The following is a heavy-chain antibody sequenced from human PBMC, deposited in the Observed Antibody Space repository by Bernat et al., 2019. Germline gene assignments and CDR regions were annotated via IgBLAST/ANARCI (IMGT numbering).Heavy chain of an antibody. J-gene: IGHJ4*02. Sequence: QVQLVESGGGVVQPGRSLRLSCAASGFTFSSYAMHWVRQAPGKGLEWVAVISYDGSNKYYADSGKGRFTISRDNAKTTLYLQMSSLRAEDKGVYYCARDDGGATAMVPALFDYWGQGTLVTVSS. V-gene: IGHV3-30-3*01. CDR1: GFTFSSYA. CDR2: ISYDGSNK. CDR3: ARDDGGATAMVPALFDY. D-gene: IGHD5-18*01.